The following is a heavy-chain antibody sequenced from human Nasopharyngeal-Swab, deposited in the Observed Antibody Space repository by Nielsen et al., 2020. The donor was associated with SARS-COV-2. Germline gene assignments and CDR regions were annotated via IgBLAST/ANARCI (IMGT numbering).Heavy chain of an antibody. CDR3: ARDQYSYGAYQIDY. J-gene: IGHJ4*02. D-gene: IGHD5-18*01. CDR1: GFTFSSYS. CDR2: ISSSSSTI. Sequence: ISCAASGFTFSSYSMNWVRQAPGKGLEWVSYISSSSSTIYYADSVKGRFTISRDNAKNSLYLQMNCLRAEDTAVYYCARDQYSYGAYQIDYWGQGTLVTVSS. V-gene: IGHV3-48*01.